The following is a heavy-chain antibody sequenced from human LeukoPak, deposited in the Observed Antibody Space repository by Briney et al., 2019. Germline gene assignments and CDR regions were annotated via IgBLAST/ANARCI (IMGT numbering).Heavy chain of an antibody. Sequence: GASVKVSCKASGYTFTRYYMHWVRQGPGQGLEWMGIINPSGGSTSYAQKFQGRVTMTRDTSTSTVYMELSSLRSEDTAVYYCARADSGGDSSGYTWFDPWGQGTLVTVSS. V-gene: IGHV1-46*01. J-gene: IGHJ5*02. CDR3: ARADSGGDSSGYTWFDP. CDR1: GYTFTRYY. D-gene: IGHD3-22*01. CDR2: INPSGGST.